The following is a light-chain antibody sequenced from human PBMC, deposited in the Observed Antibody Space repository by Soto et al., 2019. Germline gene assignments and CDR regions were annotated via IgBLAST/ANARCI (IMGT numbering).Light chain of an antibody. Sequence: QSALTQPASVSGSPGQSITISCTGTNSDVGIYDLVSWYQQLPGKAPKLMIFEVNKRPSGVSNRFSGSKSGNTASLTISGLQAEDEADYYCCSYAGTTTPAVFGGGTQLNVL. J-gene: IGLJ7*01. V-gene: IGLV2-23*02. CDR3: CSYAGTTTPAV. CDR2: EVN. CDR1: NSDVGIYDL.